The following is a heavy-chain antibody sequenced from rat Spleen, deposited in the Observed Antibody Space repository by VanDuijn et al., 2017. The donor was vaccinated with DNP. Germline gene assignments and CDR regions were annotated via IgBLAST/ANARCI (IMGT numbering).Heavy chain of an antibody. V-gene: IGHV5-31*01. D-gene: IGHD1-11*01. CDR3: ARGGRSYFDY. J-gene: IGHJ2*01. CDR2: ITSSGGDS. CDR1: GFTFSYYW. Sequence: EVQLVESGGDLVQPGGSLKLSCVASGFTFSYYWMTWTRQVPGKGLEWVASITSSGGDSYYPDSVKGRFTISRDNAKNTLYLQMNSLRSEDTASYYCARGGRSYFDYWGQGVMVTVSS.